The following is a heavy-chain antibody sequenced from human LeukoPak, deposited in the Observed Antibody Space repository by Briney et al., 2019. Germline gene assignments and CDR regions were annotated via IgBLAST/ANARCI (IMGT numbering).Heavy chain of an antibody. CDR2: MSPNSGET. D-gene: IGHD3-9*01. J-gene: IGHJ2*01. CDR1: GYTFTSSD. Sequence: ASVKVSCKASGYTFTSSDISWVRQAPGQGLEWMGWMSPNSGETGFAPKFQDRVTMTRDTSISTAYLELSSVTSDDTATYYCARIKFDYDVLTGFYGYWYFDLWGRGTLVTVPS. V-gene: IGHV1-8*02. CDR3: ARIKFDYDVLTGFYGYWYFDL.